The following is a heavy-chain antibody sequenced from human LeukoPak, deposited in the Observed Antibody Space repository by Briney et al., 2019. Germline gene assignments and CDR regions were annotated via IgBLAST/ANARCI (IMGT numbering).Heavy chain of an antibody. V-gene: IGHV4-61*02. CDR3: ARGRRSNLYSSSWYYIDY. CDR2: IYTSGIT. D-gene: IGHD6-13*01. J-gene: IGHJ4*02. Sequence: SQTLSLTCTVSGGSVSTNSYYWSWIRQPAGKGLEWIGRIYTSGITNYNPSLKSRVTISVDTSKNQFSLKLSSVTAADTAVYYCARGRRSNLYSSSWYYIDYWGQGTLVTVSS. CDR1: GGSVSTNSYY.